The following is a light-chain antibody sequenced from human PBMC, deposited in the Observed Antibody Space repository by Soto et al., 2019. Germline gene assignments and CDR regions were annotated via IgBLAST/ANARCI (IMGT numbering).Light chain of an antibody. CDR1: QSIGNW. CDR2: DAS. CDR3: QQYNSYSPRT. V-gene: IGKV1-5*01. Sequence: PLTQAPSTLSASVGDRVTITCRASQSIGNWLAWYHQKPGKAPNLLIYDASTLENGVPSRFSASASGTDFNLTLSSLHPYDFATYYCQQYNSYSPRTFGQGTKV. J-gene: IGKJ1*01.